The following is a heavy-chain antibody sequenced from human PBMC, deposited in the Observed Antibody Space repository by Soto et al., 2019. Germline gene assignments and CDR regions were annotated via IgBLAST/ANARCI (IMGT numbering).Heavy chain of an antibody. V-gene: IGHV4-38-2*01. CDR3: ARGLYYYDSSGYSPDY. Sequence: PSETLSLTCAVSGFSISTGYYWGWIRQPPEKGLEWIATIYHSGTTYSNPSLKSRVTISVDTSKNQFSLKLSSVTAADTAVYYCARGLYYYDSSGYSPDYWGLGTLVTVSS. D-gene: IGHD3-22*01. CDR1: GFSISTGYY. J-gene: IGHJ4*02. CDR2: IYHSGTT.